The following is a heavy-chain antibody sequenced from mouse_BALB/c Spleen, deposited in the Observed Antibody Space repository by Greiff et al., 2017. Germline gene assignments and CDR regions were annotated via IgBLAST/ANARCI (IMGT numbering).Heavy chain of an antibody. CDR1: GFNIKDTY. D-gene: IGHD2-4*01. CDR3: ARSGYDYDYYAMDY. CDR2: IDPANGNT. V-gene: IGHV14-3*02. Sequence: VQLKQSGAELVKPGASVKLSCTASGFNIKDTYMHWVKQRPEQGLEWIGRIDPANGNTKYDPKFQGKATITADTSSNTAYLQLSSLTSEDTAVYYCARSGYDYDYYAMDYWGQGTSVTVSS. J-gene: IGHJ4*01.